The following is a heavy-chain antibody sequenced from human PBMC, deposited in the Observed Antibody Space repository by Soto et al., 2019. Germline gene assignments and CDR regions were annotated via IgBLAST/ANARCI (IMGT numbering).Heavy chain of an antibody. J-gene: IGHJ3*02. V-gene: IGHV4-59*01. CDR1: GGSISSYY. CDR2: IYYSGST. CDR3: ARDTIAAAGTAIEAFDI. Sequence: SETLSLTCTVSGGSISSYYWSWIRQPPGKGLEWIGYIYYSGSTNYNPSHKSRVTISVDTSKNQFSLKLSSVTAADTAVYYCARDTIAAAGTAIEAFDIWGQGTMVTAS. D-gene: IGHD6-13*01.